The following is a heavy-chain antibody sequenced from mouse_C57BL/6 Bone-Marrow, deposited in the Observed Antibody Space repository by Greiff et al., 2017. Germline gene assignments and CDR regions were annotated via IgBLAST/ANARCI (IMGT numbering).Heavy chain of an antibody. D-gene: IGHD1-1*02. J-gene: IGHJ4*01. CDR3: ARSMGALHYCAMDY. V-gene: IGHV1-82*01. Sequence: QVQLQQSGPELVKPGASVKISCKASGYAFSSSWMNWVKQRPGKGLEWIGRIYPGDGDTNYNGKFKGKATLTADKSSSTAYMQLSSLTSEYSAVYFCARSMGALHYCAMDYWGQGTSVTVSS. CDR1: GYAFSSSW. CDR2: IYPGDGDT.